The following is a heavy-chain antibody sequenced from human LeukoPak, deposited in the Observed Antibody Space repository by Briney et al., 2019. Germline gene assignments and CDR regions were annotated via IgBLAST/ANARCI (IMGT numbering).Heavy chain of an antibody. CDR2: IIPIFGTA. Sequence: SVKVSCKASGGTFSSYAISWVRQAPGQGLEWMGGIIPIFGTANYAQKFQGRVTITADESTSTAYMELSSLRSEDTAVYYCARAAGSYSSGWYTTFDYWGQGTLVTVSS. D-gene: IGHD6-19*01. CDR1: GGTFSSYA. V-gene: IGHV1-69*13. CDR3: ARAAGSYSSGWYTTFDY. J-gene: IGHJ4*02.